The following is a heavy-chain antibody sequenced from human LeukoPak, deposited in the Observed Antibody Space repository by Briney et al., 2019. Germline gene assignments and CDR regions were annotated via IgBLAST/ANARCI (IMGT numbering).Heavy chain of an antibody. CDR1: GYTFTGYY. Sequence: ASVKVSCKASGYTFTGYYMHWVRQAPGQGLEWMGWINLNSGGTNYAQNFQGRVTMTRDTSISTAYMELSSLRSDDTALYYCARDLSYYDYWGQGTLVTVSS. D-gene: IGHD2/OR15-2a*01. V-gene: IGHV1-2*02. CDR2: INLNSGGT. CDR3: ARDLSYYDY. J-gene: IGHJ4*02.